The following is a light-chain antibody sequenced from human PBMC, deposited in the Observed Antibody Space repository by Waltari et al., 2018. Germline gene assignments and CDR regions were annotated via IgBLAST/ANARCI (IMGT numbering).Light chain of an antibody. Sequence: QSALTQPASVSGSPGPSIPISCIGTIRDMGGYNYVSWYQQHPGKAPKVMIYDVTKRPSGVSNRFSGSKSGSTASLTISGLQAEDEADYYCSSYTSSNTWVFGGGTKLTVL. CDR2: DVT. V-gene: IGLV2-14*01. J-gene: IGLJ3*02. CDR1: IRDMGGYNY. CDR3: SSYTSSNTWV.